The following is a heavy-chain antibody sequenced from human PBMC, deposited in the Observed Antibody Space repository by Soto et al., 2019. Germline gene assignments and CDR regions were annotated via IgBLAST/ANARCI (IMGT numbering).Heavy chain of an antibody. CDR1: GFMFSNHV. J-gene: IGHJ4*02. Sequence: GGSLRLSCAASGFMFSNHVMHWVRQAPGKGLEWVAVIWSDGNNRYYADSVKGRFTVSRDNSKNTVYLQMNSLRAEDTAVYYCVRGDNWNDEASDYWGQGTLVTVSS. CDR2: IWSDGNNR. CDR3: VRGDNWNDEASDY. D-gene: IGHD1-1*01. V-gene: IGHV3-33*01.